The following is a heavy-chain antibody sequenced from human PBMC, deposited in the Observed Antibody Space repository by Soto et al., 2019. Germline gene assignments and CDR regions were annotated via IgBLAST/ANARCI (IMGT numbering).Heavy chain of an antibody. V-gene: IGHV3-30*03. D-gene: IGHD2-2*01. CDR1: GFAFSSYG. Sequence: QVQLVESGGGVVQPGRSLTLSCAASGFAFSSYGMHWVRQAPGKGLEWVAAISHEGSNKYYADSVKGRFTIFRDNSQSTLYLQMNSLRGEDTAVYYCISCQLPAFFYGMDVWGQGTTVTVSS. CDR3: ISCQLPAFFYGMDV. CDR2: ISHEGSNK. J-gene: IGHJ6*02.